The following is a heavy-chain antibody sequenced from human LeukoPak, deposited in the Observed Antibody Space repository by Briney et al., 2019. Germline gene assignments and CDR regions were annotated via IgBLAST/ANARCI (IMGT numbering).Heavy chain of an antibody. Sequence: SVKVSCKASGGTFSSYAISWVRQAPGQGLEWMGGIIPIFGTANYAQKFQGRVTITADESTSTAYMELSSLRSEDTAVYYCAKDRGDSDYFDYWGQGTLVTVSS. CDR3: AKDRGDSDYFDY. D-gene: IGHD3-10*01. J-gene: IGHJ4*02. V-gene: IGHV1-69*13. CDR1: GGTFSSYA. CDR2: IIPIFGTA.